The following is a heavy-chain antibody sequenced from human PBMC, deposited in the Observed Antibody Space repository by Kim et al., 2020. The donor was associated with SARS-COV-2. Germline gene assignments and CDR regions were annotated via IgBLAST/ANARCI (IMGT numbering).Heavy chain of an antibody. D-gene: IGHD3-22*01. CDR1: GYSFTSYW. Sequence: GESLKISCKGSGYSFTSYWIGWVRQMPGKGLEWMGIIYPGDSDTRYSPSFQGQVTISADKSISTAYLQWSSLKASDTAMYYCARHVSVESFYYDSSGYYGNWFDPWGQGTLVTVSS. V-gene: IGHV5-51*01. J-gene: IGHJ5*02. CDR3: ARHVSVESFYYDSSGYYGNWFDP. CDR2: IYPGDSDT.